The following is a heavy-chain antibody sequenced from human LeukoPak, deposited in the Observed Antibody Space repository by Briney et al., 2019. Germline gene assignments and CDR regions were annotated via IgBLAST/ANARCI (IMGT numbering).Heavy chain of an antibody. CDR3: VTEERDVVVFDY. J-gene: IGHJ4*02. V-gene: IGHV3-30*04. D-gene: IGHD2-15*01. CDR2: ISDDGRIT. Sequence: GVSLRLSCAASGFTFSTFGFHWVRQPPGKGLEWVALISDDGRITYYADSVRGRFTVSRDDYQNTLYLQMNSLRVDDAGVYYCVTEERDVVVFDYWGQGTLVAVSA. CDR1: GFTFSTFG.